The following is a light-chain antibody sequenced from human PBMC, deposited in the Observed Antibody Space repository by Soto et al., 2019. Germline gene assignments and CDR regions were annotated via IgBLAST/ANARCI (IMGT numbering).Light chain of an antibody. CDR3: QQRTDWGT. J-gene: IGKJ4*01. V-gene: IGKV3-11*01. CDR2: EAS. CDR1: QSVYNNY. Sequence: EIVLTQSPGTLSLSPGERATLSCRASQSVYNNYLAWYQQKPGQAPRLLIYEASNRATGIPARFSGSGSGTDFTLTISSLEPEDFAVYYCQQRTDWGTFGGGTKVDIK.